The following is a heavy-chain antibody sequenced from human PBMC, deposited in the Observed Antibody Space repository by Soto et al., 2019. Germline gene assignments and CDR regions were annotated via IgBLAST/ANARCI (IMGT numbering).Heavy chain of an antibody. J-gene: IGHJ4*02. D-gene: IGHD2-2*01. CDR2: MNPESRNT. CDR1: GYTFTSYD. V-gene: IGHV1-8*01. Sequence: QVQLVQSGAEVKEPGASVRVSCKASGYTFTSYDINWVRQATGQGLEWMGWMNPESRNTGYAQKFQGRVTMTRDTSISPSYMELTSLRSEDTAVYFCARFVRHQLPTIDFWGQGTLVTVSS. CDR3: ARFVRHQLPTIDF.